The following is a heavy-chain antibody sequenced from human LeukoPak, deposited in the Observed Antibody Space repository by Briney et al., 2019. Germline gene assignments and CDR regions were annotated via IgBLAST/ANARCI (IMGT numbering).Heavy chain of an antibody. V-gene: IGHV3-15*01. J-gene: IGHJ4*02. CDR2: IKSKTHGGTT. D-gene: IGHD6-19*01. Sequence: ETLSLTCTVSGGSISSYYWSWVRQAPGKGLEWVGRIKSKTHGGTTDYAAPVKGRFTISRDDSKNIFYLQMNSLKTEDTAVYYCTTSPVPGLDYWGQGTLVTVSS. CDR3: TTSPVPGLDY. CDR1: GGSISSYY.